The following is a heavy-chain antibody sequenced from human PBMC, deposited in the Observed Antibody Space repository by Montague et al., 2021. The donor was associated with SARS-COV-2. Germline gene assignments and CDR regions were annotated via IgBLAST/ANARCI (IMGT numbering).Heavy chain of an antibody. Sequence: SETLSLTCAVYSGSINSYYWSWIRQPAGKGLEWIGRIYTSGSATYSPSLKSRVTLSVDTSRNHLSLKLTSVTAADTAVYYCARGSGTSGWGYWYHDLDGWGQGTSVIVSS. CDR3: ARGSGTSGWGYWYHDLDG. CDR2: IYTSGSA. J-gene: IGHJ6*02. CDR1: SGSINSYY. D-gene: IGHD6-19*01. V-gene: IGHV4-59*10.